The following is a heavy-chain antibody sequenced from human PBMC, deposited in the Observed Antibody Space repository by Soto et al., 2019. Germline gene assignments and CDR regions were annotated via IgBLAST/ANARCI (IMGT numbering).Heavy chain of an antibody. Sequence: GGSLRLSCAASGFTFSSYWMHWVRQAPGKGLVWVSRINSDGSSTSYADSVKGRFTISRDNPKNKLYLQMNSLRAEDTAVYYCARETGTTEDHYYYYMDVWGKGTTVTVSS. CDR3: ARETGTTEDHYYYYMDV. CDR2: INSDGSST. J-gene: IGHJ6*03. D-gene: IGHD1-7*01. CDR1: GFTFSSYW. V-gene: IGHV3-74*01.